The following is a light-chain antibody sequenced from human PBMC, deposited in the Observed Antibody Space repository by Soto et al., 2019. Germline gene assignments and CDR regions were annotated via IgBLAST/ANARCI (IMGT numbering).Light chain of an antibody. CDR3: QQYNSLWT. CDR1: QSVRNSY. Sequence: EIVTTQSPATLSVSPGERATLSCRASQSVRNSYLAWYQQKPGQAPRLLIYGASTRATGIPARFSGSGSGTEFTLTISSLQSEDFAVYYCQQYNSLWTFGQGTKVDI. CDR2: GAS. V-gene: IGKV3-15*01. J-gene: IGKJ1*01.